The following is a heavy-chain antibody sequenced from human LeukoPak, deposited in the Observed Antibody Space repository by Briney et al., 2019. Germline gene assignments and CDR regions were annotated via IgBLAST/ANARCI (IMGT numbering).Heavy chain of an antibody. Sequence: ASVKVSCKASGYTFTSYYMHWVRQAPGQGLEWMGIINPSGGSASYAQKFQGRVTMTRDMSTSTVYMELSSLRSEDTAVYYCARPVDFWSGPLYYYYYYMDVWGKGTTVTVSS. CDR3: ARPVDFWSGPLYYYYYYMDV. CDR1: GYTFTSYY. V-gene: IGHV1-46*01. J-gene: IGHJ6*03. CDR2: INPSGGSA. D-gene: IGHD3-3*01.